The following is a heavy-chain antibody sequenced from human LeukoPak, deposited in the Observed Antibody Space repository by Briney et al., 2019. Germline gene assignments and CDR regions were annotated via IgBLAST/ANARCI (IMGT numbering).Heavy chain of an antibody. CDR3: ARVQSAYYYYYGMDV. J-gene: IGHJ6*02. Sequence: GGSLRLSCAASGFTFSSYGMHWVRQARGEGLEWVAVIWYDGSNKYYADSVKGRFTISRDNSKNTLYLQMNSLRAEDTAVYYCARVQSAYYYYYGMDVWGQGTTVTVSS. CDR1: GFTFSSYG. CDR2: IWYDGSNK. V-gene: IGHV3-33*01.